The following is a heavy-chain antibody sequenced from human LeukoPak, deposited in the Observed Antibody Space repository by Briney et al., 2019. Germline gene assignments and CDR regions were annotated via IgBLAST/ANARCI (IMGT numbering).Heavy chain of an antibody. CDR3: ARNNGYNYGNYFDY. V-gene: IGHV4-59*01. D-gene: IGHD5-24*01. CDR2: IYYSGST. CDR1: DVSIRGYY. Sequence: SETLSLTCTVSDVSIRGYYWSWIRQPPGKGLEWIGYIYYSGSTYYNPSLKSRVTISVDTSKNQFSLKLSSVTAADTAVYYCARNNGYNYGNYFDYWGQGTLVTVSS. J-gene: IGHJ4*02.